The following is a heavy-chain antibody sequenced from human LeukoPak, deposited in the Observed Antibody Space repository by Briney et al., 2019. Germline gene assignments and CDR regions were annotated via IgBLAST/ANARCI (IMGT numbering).Heavy chain of an antibody. Sequence: PSGTLSLTCAVYGGSFSGYYWSWIRQPPGKGLEWIGEINHSGSTNYNPSLKSRVTISVDTSKNQFSLKLSSVTAADTAVYYCARDRGPPYSSSWYSDYWGQGTLVTVSS. CDR3: ARDRGPPYSSSWYSDY. D-gene: IGHD6-13*01. CDR2: INHSGST. J-gene: IGHJ4*02. V-gene: IGHV4-34*01. CDR1: GGSFSGYY.